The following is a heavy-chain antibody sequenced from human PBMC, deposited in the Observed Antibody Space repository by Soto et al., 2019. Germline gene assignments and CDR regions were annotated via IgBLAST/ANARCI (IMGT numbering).Heavy chain of an antibody. V-gene: IGHV3-23*01. D-gene: IGHD3-16*02. Sequence: PGGSLRLSCAASGFTFSSYAMSWVRQAPGKGLEWVSAISGSGGSTYYADSVKGRFTISRDNSKNTLYLQMNSLRAEDTAVYYCAKGFNLYYDYIWGSYRPNHDAFDIWGQGTMVTVSS. J-gene: IGHJ3*02. CDR3: AKGFNLYYDYIWGSYRPNHDAFDI. CDR2: ISGSGGST. CDR1: GFTFSSYA.